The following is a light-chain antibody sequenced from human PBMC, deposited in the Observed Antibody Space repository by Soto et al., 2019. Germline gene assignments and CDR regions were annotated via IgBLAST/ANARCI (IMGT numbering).Light chain of an antibody. V-gene: IGKV1-5*01. CDR1: QSISSW. Sequence: DIRMTQSPSTLSASVGDRVTITCRASQSISSWLAWYQQKPGKAPKLLIYDASSLESGVPSRFSGSGSGTEFTLTITSLQPDDFATYYCQQYNSYPWTFGQGTK. CDR2: DAS. J-gene: IGKJ1*01. CDR3: QQYNSYPWT.